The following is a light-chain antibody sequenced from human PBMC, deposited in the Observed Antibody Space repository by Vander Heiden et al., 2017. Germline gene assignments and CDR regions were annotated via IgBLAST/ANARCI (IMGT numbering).Light chain of an antibody. Sequence: QSALTQPASVSGSPGQSITIYCTGTSSDVGGYNYVSWYQQHPGKAPKLMIYEVSNRHSGVSNRFSGSKSGNTASLTISGLQAEDEADYYCSSYTSSSTLVVFGGGTKLTVL. J-gene: IGLJ2*01. V-gene: IGLV2-14*01. CDR1: SSDVGGYNY. CDR3: SSYTSSSTLVV. CDR2: EVS.